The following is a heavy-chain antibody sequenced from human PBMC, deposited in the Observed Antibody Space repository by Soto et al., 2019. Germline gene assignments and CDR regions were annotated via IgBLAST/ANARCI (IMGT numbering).Heavy chain of an antibody. V-gene: IGHV3-53*01. Sequence: GGSLRLSCAVSVFIVSSNYMSWVRQAPGKGLEWVSVIYSGGNTYYADSVKGRFTISRDNSKNTLYLQMNSLRAEDTAVYYCARELNYLDYWGQGNLVTVSS. CDR2: IYSGGNT. CDR1: VFIVSSNY. J-gene: IGHJ4*02. CDR3: ARELNYLDY.